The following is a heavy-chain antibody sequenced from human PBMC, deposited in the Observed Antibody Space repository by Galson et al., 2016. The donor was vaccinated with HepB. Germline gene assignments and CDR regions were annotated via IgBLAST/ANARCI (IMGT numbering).Heavy chain of an antibody. J-gene: IGHJ6*03. CDR2: ISTSDGNP. Sequence: SVKVSCKASGYTFTSYSISWVRQAPGQGLEWMGWISTSDGNPKYAQTFQGRVTMTPDTSTRAAHMDLRSRRSDDTAVYYCPRLGWNYDHEYYHTDVRGKGTAVTVSS. D-gene: IGHD1-7*01. CDR1: GYTFTSYS. CDR3: PRLGWNYDHEYYHTDV. V-gene: IGHV1-18*04.